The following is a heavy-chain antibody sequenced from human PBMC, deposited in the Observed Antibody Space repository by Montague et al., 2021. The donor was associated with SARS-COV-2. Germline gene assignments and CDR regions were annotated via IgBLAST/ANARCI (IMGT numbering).Heavy chain of an antibody. V-gene: IGHV6-1*01. Sequence: CAISGDSVSSTSASWNWIRQSPSRGLEWLGRTYYRSWRRSQYSGSLESRITISGDTSKNQFSLQLNSVTPEDTAVYYCASAFYGDHWAFDVWGQGTMVTVSS. J-gene: IGHJ3*01. CDR1: GDSVSSTSAS. D-gene: IGHD3-3*02. CDR2: TYYRSWRRS. CDR3: ASAFYGDHWAFDV.